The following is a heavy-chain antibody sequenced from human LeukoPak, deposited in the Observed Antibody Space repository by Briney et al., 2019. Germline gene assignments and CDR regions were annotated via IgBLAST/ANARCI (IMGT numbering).Heavy chain of an antibody. CDR2: IYSGGST. CDR3: ARGPAGYN. Sequence: GGSLRLSCAASAFTFSSYTMSWVRQAPGKGLEWVSVIYSGGSTGYADSVKGRFTISRDNLKNTLYLQMNSLRAEDTAVYYCARGPAGYNWGQGTLVTFSS. D-gene: IGHD1-1*01. CDR1: AFTFSSYT. V-gene: IGHV3-53*01. J-gene: IGHJ4*02.